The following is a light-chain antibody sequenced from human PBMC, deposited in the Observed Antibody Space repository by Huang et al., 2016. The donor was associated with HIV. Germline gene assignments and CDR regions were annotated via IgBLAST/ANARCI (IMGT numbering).Light chain of an antibody. J-gene: IGKJ1*01. V-gene: IGKV2-28*01. Sequence: DTVMTQSPLSLSVTPGESASISCNSSQSLLHNNGYNYLDWYVQKPGQSPQLLIYLTSSRASGVPDRFRGSGSGTVFTLEITRVEAEDVAIYYCMQTLQTPRTFGQGTKVEIK. CDR1: QSLLHNNGYNY. CDR3: MQTLQTPRT. CDR2: LTS.